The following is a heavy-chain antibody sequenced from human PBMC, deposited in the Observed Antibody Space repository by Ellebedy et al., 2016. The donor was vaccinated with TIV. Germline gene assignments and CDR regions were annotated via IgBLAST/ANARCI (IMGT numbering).Heavy chain of an antibody. CDR1: GGSFSDYY. CDR3: ARRRTWNDIWFDP. V-gene: IGHV4-34*01. D-gene: IGHD1-1*01. CDR2: IDHSGST. J-gene: IGHJ5*02. Sequence: MPSETLSLTCTVYGGSFSDYYWSWIRQPPGKGLEWIGEIDHSGSTNDNPFLKSRVTVSVDTSKNQFSLKVTSVTAADTAVYYCARRRTWNDIWFDPWGQGTLVTVSS.